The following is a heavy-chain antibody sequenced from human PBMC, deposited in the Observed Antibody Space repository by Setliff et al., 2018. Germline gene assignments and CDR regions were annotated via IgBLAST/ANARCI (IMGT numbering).Heavy chain of an antibody. Sequence: GGSLRLSCAASGFIFSGSAIHWVRQASGKGLEWVGRIRSKANSYATAYTASVKDRFTISRDDSKNTAYLQMNSLKTEDTAVYYCTSGYYGSGSAGYYGMDVWGQGTTVTVSS. CDR1: GFIFSGSA. J-gene: IGHJ6*02. D-gene: IGHD3-10*01. V-gene: IGHV3-73*01. CDR2: IRSKANSYAT. CDR3: TSGYYGSGSAGYYGMDV.